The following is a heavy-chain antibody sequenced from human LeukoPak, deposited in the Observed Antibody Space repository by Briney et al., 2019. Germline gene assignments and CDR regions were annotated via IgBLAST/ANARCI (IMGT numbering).Heavy chain of an antibody. CDR1: GYTFPGYT. Sequence: RASVKVSCKASGYTFPGYTMHWVRQAPGQRLEWMGWINTANGNTKYSQKFQDRVTITRDTSATTAYVDLSSLTSEDTAVYYCARQAAAGPKFDCWGQGTLVTVSS. CDR2: INTANGNT. V-gene: IGHV1-3*04. D-gene: IGHD6-13*01. J-gene: IGHJ4*02. CDR3: ARQAAAGPKFDC.